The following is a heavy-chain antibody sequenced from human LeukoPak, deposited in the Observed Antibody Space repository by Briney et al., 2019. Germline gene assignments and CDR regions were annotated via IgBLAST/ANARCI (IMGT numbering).Heavy chain of an antibody. Sequence: PGGSLRLSCAASGFTFSNYWVHWGRQAPGKGLVWVSRINRDGSTTNYADSVKGRFTGSRDNAKNTLNLQMNSLRAEDTAVYYCARDKKSGESSEIDYWGQGTLVTVSS. CDR1: GFTFSNYW. D-gene: IGHD3-10*01. CDR2: INRDGSTT. CDR3: ARDKKSGESSEIDY. J-gene: IGHJ4*02. V-gene: IGHV3-74*01.